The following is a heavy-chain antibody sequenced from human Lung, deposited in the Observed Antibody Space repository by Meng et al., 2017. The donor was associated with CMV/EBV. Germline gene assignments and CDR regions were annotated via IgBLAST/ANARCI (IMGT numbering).Heavy chain of an antibody. D-gene: IGHD4-11*01. CDR1: GFPFRTNS. J-gene: IGHJ6*02. CDR2: ISGSNGNI. Sequence: GESLKISXXXSGFPFRTNSMNWVRQAPGKGLEWVSYISGSNGNIYYADSVKGRFTISRDNTKKSLFLQMNSLRVEDTAVYYCARGPTDYYALDVWGQGTTVTVSS. CDR3: ARGPTDYYALDV. V-gene: IGHV3-48*04.